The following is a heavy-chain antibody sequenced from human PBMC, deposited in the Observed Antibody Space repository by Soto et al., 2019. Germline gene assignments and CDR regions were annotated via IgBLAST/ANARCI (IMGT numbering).Heavy chain of an antibody. CDR1: GFTFSSYA. V-gene: IGHV3-23*01. D-gene: IGHD2-21*01. Sequence: PGGSLRLSCAASGFTFSSYAMSWVRQAPGKGLEWVSAISGSGGSTYYADSVKGRFTISRDNSKNTLYLQMNSLRAEDTAVYYCAKGLYSRYPRGYYYYYYMDVWGKGTTVTVSS. J-gene: IGHJ6*03. CDR3: AKGLYSRYPRGYYYYYYMDV. CDR2: ISGSGGST.